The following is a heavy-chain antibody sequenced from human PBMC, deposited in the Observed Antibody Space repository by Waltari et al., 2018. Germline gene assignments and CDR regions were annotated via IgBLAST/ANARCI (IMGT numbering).Heavy chain of an antibody. CDR2: MNTNSGNT. Sequence: QVQLVQSGAEVKKPGASVKVSCKASGYTFTSYDINWVRQATGQGLEWMGWMNTNSGNTGYAQKFQGRVTMTRNTSISTAYMELSSMRSEDTAVYYCAREPPPMRFGESGDYWGQGTLVTVSS. CDR1: GYTFTSYD. CDR3: AREPPPMRFGESGDY. V-gene: IGHV1-8*01. J-gene: IGHJ4*02. D-gene: IGHD3-10*01.